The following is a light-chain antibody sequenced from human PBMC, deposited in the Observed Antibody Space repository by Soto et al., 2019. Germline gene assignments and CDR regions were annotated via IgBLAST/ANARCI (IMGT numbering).Light chain of an antibody. V-gene: IGKV3-15*01. CDR2: GAF. Sequence: EVVMTQSPATLYVSPGERVTLSCRASQAVGYNLAWYQHKPGQAPRLLIYGAFTRATGIPTRFSGSGSGIEFTLPVSSVQSEDFAIYYCQPYYTFGQGTQLEIK. CDR1: QAVGYN. CDR3: QPYYT. J-gene: IGKJ2*01.